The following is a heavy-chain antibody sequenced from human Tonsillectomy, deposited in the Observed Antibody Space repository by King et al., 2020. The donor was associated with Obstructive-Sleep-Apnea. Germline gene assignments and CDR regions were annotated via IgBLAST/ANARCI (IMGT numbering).Heavy chain of an antibody. J-gene: IGHJ5*02. V-gene: IGHV4-59*01. CDR1: GGSISSYY. D-gene: IGHD1-26*01. Sequence: MQLQESGPGLVKPSETLSLTCTVSGGSISSYYWSWIRQPPGKGLEWIGYIYYSGSTNYNPSLKSLVTLSVDPSKNQFSLKLSSVTAADTAVYYCAGGVGASWFDPWGQGTLVTVSS. CDR2: IYYSGST. CDR3: AGGVGASWFDP.